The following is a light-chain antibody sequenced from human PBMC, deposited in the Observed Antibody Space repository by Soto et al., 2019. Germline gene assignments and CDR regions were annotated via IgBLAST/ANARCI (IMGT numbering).Light chain of an antibody. Sequence: DIQMTQSPSSLSAFAGDRVTITCRAGQSIGTSLNWYQQKVGKAPKLLIYITSNLQSGVPSRFSGSGSGTDFTLTINGLQPEDFATYYCLQDYNYPLTFGGGTKVDIK. CDR3: LQDYNYPLT. CDR1: QSIGTS. V-gene: IGKV1-39*01. J-gene: IGKJ4*01. CDR2: ITS.